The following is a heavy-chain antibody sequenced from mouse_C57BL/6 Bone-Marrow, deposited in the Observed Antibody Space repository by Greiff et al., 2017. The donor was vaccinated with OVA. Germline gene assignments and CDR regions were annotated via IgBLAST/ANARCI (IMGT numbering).Heavy chain of an antibody. Sequence: VQLQQSGPELVKPGASVKISCKASGYSFTSYYIHWVKQRPGQGLEWIGWIYPGSGNTKYNEKFKGKATLTADTSSSTAYMQLSSLTSEDSAVYYCAREGIYYYGSGYFEVWGTGTTVTVSS. CDR3: AREGIYYYGSGYFEV. V-gene: IGHV1-66*01. J-gene: IGHJ1*03. CDR1: GYSFTSYY. CDR2: IYPGSGNT. D-gene: IGHD1-1*01.